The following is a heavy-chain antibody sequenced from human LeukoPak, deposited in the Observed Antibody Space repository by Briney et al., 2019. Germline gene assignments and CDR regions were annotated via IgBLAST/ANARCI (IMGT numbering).Heavy chain of an antibody. CDR3: ATYRQVLLPFES. Sequence: PGGSLRLSCTASGFTFSSYWMHWVRQAPGKGLVWVSRINSDGSSTNYADSVKGRFTISRDNSKSTLSLQMNSLRAEDTAIYYCATYRQVLLPFESWGQGTLVTVSS. CDR2: INSDGSST. J-gene: IGHJ4*02. CDR1: GFTFSSYW. D-gene: IGHD5-18*01. V-gene: IGHV3-74*01.